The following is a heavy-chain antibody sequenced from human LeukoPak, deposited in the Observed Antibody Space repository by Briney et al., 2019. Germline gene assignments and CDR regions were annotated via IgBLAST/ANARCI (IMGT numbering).Heavy chain of an antibody. V-gene: IGHV1-2*02. Sequence: ASVKVSCKASGYTFTDYYIHWVRQAPGQGLEWMGWINPNSGGTNYAQRFQGRVTMTRDTSISTAYMELSRLRSDDTAVYYCARVTEQLARRAFDYWGQGTLVTVSS. CDR1: GYTFTDYY. CDR3: ARVTEQLARRAFDY. CDR2: INPNSGGT. J-gene: IGHJ4*02. D-gene: IGHD6-6*01.